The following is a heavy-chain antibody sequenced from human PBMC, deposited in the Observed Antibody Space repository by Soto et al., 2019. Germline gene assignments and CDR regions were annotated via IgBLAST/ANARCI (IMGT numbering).Heavy chain of an antibody. CDR1: GYSCTSYW. Sequence: PVVSLKISCKGSGYSCTSYWIGRVRQMPRKGLEWMGIIYPGDSDTRYSPSFQGQVTISADKSISTAYLQWSSLKASDTAMYYCARRPFYYYGMDVWGQGTTVTVSS. J-gene: IGHJ6*02. V-gene: IGHV5-51*01. CDR3: ARRPFYYYGMDV. CDR2: IYPGDSDT.